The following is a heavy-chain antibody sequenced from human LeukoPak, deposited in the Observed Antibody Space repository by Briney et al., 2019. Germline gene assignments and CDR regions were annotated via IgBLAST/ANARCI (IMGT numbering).Heavy chain of an antibody. CDR2: ISSSSSYI. CDR3: ASGWFGDNLTYYFDY. CDR1: GFTFSSYS. V-gene: IGHV3-21*01. D-gene: IGHD3-10*01. J-gene: IGHJ4*02. Sequence: GGSLRLSCAASGFTFSSYSMNWVRQAPGKGLEWVSSISSSSSYIYYADSVKGRFTISRDNAKNSLYLQMNSLRAEDTAVYYCASGWFGDNLTYYFDYWGQGTLVTVSS.